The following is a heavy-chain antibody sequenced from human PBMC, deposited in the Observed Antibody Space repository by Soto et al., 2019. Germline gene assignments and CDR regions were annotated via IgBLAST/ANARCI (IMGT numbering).Heavy chain of an antibody. Sequence: SETLSLTCTVSGGSISSGDYYWSWIRQPPGKGLEWIGYIYYSGSTYYNPSLKSRVTISVDTSKNQFSLKLSSVTAADTAVYYCARVRVASAQYFDYWGQGTLVTVSS. CDR1: GGSISSGDYY. V-gene: IGHV4-30-4*01. D-gene: IGHD5-12*01. CDR2: IYYSGST. CDR3: ARVRVASAQYFDY. J-gene: IGHJ4*02.